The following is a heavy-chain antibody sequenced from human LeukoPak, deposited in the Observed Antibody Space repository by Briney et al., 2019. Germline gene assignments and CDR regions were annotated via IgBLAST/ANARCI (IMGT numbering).Heavy chain of an antibody. CDR3: ARVLPDSSGYYI. Sequence: GGSLRLSCAASGFTFSSYWMHWVRQAPGKGLVWVSRINTDGSSTSYADSVKGRFTISRDNAKNTLYLQMNSLRAEDTAVYYCARVLPDSSGYYIWGQGTLVTVSS. V-gene: IGHV3-74*01. CDR2: INTDGSST. J-gene: IGHJ4*02. CDR1: GFTFSSYW. D-gene: IGHD3-22*01.